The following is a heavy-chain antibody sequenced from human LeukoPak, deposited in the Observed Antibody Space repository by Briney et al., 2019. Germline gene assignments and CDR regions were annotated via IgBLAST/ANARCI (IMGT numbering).Heavy chain of an antibody. CDR3: AREGLRNVHNPLGY. Sequence: SETLSLTCAVYGGTLSGYYWSWIRQPPGKGLEWIGEIKESEKTNYDPSLKSRVTISIDTSKNQFSLKLSSVTAADTAVYYCAREGLRNVHNPLGYWGQGTLVTVSS. D-gene: IGHD5-24*01. V-gene: IGHV4-34*01. CDR2: IKESEKT. J-gene: IGHJ4*02. CDR1: GGTLSGYY.